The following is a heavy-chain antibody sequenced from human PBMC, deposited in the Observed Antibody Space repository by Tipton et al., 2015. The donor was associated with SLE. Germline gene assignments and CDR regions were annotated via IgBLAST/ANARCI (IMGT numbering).Heavy chain of an antibody. D-gene: IGHD5-12*01. CDR2: IKEDESEE. V-gene: IGHV3-7*03. Sequence: GSLRLSCEASGFTFSSFWMSWVRQAPGKGLEWVANIKEDESEEHYVDSVKGRFTISRDNAKNSLYLQMNSLRVEDTAVYYCAQRAPPARMNAMDVWGQGTTVTVSS. CDR3: AQRAPPARMNAMDV. J-gene: IGHJ6*02. CDR1: GFTFSSFW.